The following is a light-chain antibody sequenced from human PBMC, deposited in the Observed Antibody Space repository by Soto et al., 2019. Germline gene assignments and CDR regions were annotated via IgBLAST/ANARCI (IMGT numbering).Light chain of an antibody. CDR1: QSVGRY. CDR2: DAS. CDR3: QQRSDWPQLT. V-gene: IGKV3-11*01. J-gene: IGKJ4*01. Sequence: EIVLTQSPATLSLSPGQRATLSCRASQSVGRYLAWYQQKPGQAPMRLIYDASTRATAIPARYSGSGSGTEFTLNTSSLEPEDVAVVYFQQRSDWPQLTFGGWTMGEIK.